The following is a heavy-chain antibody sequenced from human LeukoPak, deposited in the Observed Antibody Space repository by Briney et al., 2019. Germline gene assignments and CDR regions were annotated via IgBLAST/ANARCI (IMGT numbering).Heavy chain of an antibody. J-gene: IGHJ5*02. CDR1: GGSFSGYY. Sequence: NPSETLSLTCAVYGGSFSGYYWSWIRQPPGKGLEWIGEINHSGSTNYNPSLKSRVTISVDTSKNQFSLKLSSVTAADTAVYYCARDRVTMVRGVSNWFDPWGQGTLVTVSS. D-gene: IGHD3-10*01. CDR2: INHSGST. CDR3: ARDRVTMVRGVSNWFDP. V-gene: IGHV4-34*01.